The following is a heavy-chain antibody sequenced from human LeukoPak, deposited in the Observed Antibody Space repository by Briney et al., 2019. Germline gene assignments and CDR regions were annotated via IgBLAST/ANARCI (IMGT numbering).Heavy chain of an antibody. D-gene: IGHD3-10*01. CDR2: ISSSGSTI. CDR1: GFTFSSYE. V-gene: IGHV3-48*03. CDR3: ASQLAYYYGSESCYKGDY. Sequence: GGSLRLSCAASGFTFSSYEMNWVRQAPGKGLEWVSYISSSGSTIYYADSVKGRFTISRDNAKNSLYLQMNSLRAEDTAVYYCASQLAYYYGSESCYKGDYWGQGTLVTVSS. J-gene: IGHJ4*02.